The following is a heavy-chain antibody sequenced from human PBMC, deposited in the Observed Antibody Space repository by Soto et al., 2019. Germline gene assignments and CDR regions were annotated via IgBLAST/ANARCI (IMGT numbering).Heavy chain of an antibody. V-gene: IGHV4-61*01. CDR3: ARAIGNWNQPYYYYYGMDV. Sequence: PSETLSLTCPVSGGSVSSGSYYWSWIRQPPGKGLEWIGYIYYSGSTNYNPSLKSRVTISVDTSKNQFSLKLSSVTAADTAVYYCARAIGNWNQPYYYYYGMDVWGQGTTVTVSS. CDR1: GGSVSSGSYY. D-gene: IGHD1-1*01. CDR2: IYYSGST. J-gene: IGHJ6*02.